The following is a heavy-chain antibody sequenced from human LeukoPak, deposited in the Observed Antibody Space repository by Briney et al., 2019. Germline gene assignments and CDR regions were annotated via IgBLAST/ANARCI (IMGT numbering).Heavy chain of an antibody. Sequence: GGSLRLSCAASGFTFSTYNMNWVRQAPGKGLEWVSYISTDSDSIYYADSVKGRFTISRDNAKNTLYLQMNSLRTEDTAVYYCARPETQYSSGLDGFDIWGQGTMVTVSS. CDR2: ISTDSDSI. CDR1: GFTFSTYN. V-gene: IGHV3-21*05. J-gene: IGHJ3*02. CDR3: ARPETQYSSGLDGFDI. D-gene: IGHD6-19*01.